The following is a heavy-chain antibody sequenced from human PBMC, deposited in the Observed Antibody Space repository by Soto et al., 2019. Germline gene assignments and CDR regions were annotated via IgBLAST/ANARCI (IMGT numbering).Heavy chain of an antibody. CDR2: IDWEEEK. CDR1: GFSLSRKGMS. V-gene: IGHV2-70*01. J-gene: IGHJ4*02. Sequence: SGPTLVNPKQTLILTCAFSGFSLSRKGMSVSWIRQPPGKALEFLALIDWEEEKFYSPSLRTRLTVSKDTSKSQVVLTLTNVDPVDTATYYCTRSNNWNYEYYFDYWGQGTLVTVSS. D-gene: IGHD1-7*01. CDR3: TRSNNWNYEYYFDY.